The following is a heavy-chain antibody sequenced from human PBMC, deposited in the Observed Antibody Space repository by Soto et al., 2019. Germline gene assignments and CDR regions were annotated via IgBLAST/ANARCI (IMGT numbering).Heavy chain of an antibody. CDR2: IYSGGST. Sequence: GGSLRLSCAASGFTVSRNYMNWVRQAPGKGLEWVSIIYSGGSTYYAGSVKGRFTISRDNSKNTLYLQMNSLRAEDTAVYYCARVDASRYISGWSFLGRFDYWGQGTLVTVSS. CDR3: ARVDASRYISGWSFLGRFDY. V-gene: IGHV3-66*01. D-gene: IGHD6-13*01. CDR1: GFTVSRNY. J-gene: IGHJ4*02.